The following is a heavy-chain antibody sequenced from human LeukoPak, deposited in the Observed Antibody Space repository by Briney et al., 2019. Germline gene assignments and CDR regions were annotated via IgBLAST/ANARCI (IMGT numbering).Heavy chain of an antibody. Sequence: PGGSLRLSCTTSGFTFDDYAMTWVRQAPGKGLEWVGFIRNKAYGGTTKYAASVKGRFTISRDDSKSIAYLQMNSLKTEDTAVYYCTRTGYSDSSGYYFDYWGQGTLVTVSS. J-gene: IGHJ4*02. CDR1: GFTFDDYA. V-gene: IGHV3-49*04. CDR3: TRTGYSDSSGYYFDY. CDR2: IRNKAYGGTT. D-gene: IGHD3-22*01.